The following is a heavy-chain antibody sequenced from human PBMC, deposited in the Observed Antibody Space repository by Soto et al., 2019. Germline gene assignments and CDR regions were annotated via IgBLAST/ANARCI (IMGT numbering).Heavy chain of an antibody. J-gene: IGHJ6*03. CDR2: TRNKANSYTT. V-gene: IGHV3-72*01. CDR1: GFTFSDHY. D-gene: IGHD3-3*01. CDR3: ARGSSAYYDFWSGYVHYYMDV. Sequence: TGGSLRLSCAASGFTFSDHYMDWVRQAPGKGLEWVGRTRNKANSYTTEYAASVKGRFTISRDDSKNSLYLQMNSLKTEDTAVYYCARGSSAYYDFWSGYVHYYMDVWGKGTTVTVSS.